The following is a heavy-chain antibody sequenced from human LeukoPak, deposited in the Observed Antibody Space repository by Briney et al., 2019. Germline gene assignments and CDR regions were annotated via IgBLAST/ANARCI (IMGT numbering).Heavy chain of an antibody. Sequence: ASVKVSCKTSGYSFSNYGIVWVRQAPGQGLEWMGWISAKNGNTKNSQKVQGRVTMTTDSSTNIAYLELTSLRSDDTAVYYCARASDISRPFETWGQGTLVTVSS. CDR1: GYSFSNYG. CDR3: ARASDISRPFET. CDR2: ISAKNGNT. V-gene: IGHV1-18*01. J-gene: IGHJ5*02.